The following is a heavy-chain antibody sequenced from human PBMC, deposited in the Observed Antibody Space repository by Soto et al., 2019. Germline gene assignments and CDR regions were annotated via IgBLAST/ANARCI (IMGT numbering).Heavy chain of an antibody. CDR2: ISYDGGNK. CDR3: AKDLVAAAGMVLLSYYYGMDV. D-gene: IGHD6-13*01. CDR1: GFTFSSYG. J-gene: IGHJ6*02. V-gene: IGHV3-30*18. Sequence: GGSLRLSCAASGFTFSSYGMHWVRQAPGKGLEWVAVISYDGGNKYYADSVKGRFTISRVNSKNTLYLQMNSLRAEDTAVYYCAKDLVAAAGMVLLSYYYGMDVWGQGTTVTVSS.